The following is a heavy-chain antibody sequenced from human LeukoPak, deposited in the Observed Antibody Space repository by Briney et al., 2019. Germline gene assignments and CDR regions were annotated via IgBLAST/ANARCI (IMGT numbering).Heavy chain of an antibody. V-gene: IGHV4-30-4*07. CDR2: IYYSGNT. J-gene: IGHJ6*03. D-gene: IGHD6-25*01. CDR3: AKDFSSASYTYYYYYMDV. Sequence: PSETLSLTCAVSGGSISSGGYSWSWIRQPPGKGLEWIGYIYYSGNTYYNPSLKSRVTISLDTSKNQFSLKVSSVTAADTAIYYCAKDFSSASYTYYYYYMDVWGKGTTVTVSS. CDR1: GGSISSGGYS.